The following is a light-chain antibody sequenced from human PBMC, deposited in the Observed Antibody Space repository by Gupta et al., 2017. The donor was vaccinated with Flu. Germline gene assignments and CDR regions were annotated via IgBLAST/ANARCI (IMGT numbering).Light chain of an antibody. Sequence: ENVLTQSPGTLSLSPGETATLSCRASQSVGSSFLAWFQQKPGQAPRLLIYGASSRVSGIPDRFSGSGSGTDFTLTISGLEPEDFAVYYCQQYAQSPLSFGGGTKMEIK. J-gene: IGKJ4*01. V-gene: IGKV3-20*01. CDR1: QSVGSSF. CDR3: QQYAQSPLS. CDR2: GAS.